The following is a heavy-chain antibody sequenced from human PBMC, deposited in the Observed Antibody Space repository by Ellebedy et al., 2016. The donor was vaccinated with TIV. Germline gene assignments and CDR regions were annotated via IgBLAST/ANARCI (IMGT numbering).Heavy chain of an antibody. CDR1: GFTFSSYA. V-gene: IGHV3-30-3*01. D-gene: IGHD6-13*01. CDR3: ARGYSSSWYSPVVDY. CDR2: ISYDGSNK. J-gene: IGHJ4*02. Sequence: GGSLRLSXAASGFTFSSYAMHWVRQAPGKGLEWVAVISYDGSNKYYADSVKGRFTISRDNSKNTLYLQMNSLRAEDTAVYYCARGYSSSWYSPVVDYWGQGTLVTVSS.